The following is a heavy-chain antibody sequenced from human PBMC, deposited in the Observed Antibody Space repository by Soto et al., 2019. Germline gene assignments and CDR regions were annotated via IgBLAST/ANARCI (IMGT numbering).Heavy chain of an antibody. CDR1: GGSISSSSYY. CDR3: ARVEFTTIYP. V-gene: IGHV4-39*01. J-gene: IGHJ5*02. CDR2: IYYSGST. D-gene: IGHD3-22*01. Sequence: SETLSLTCTVSGGSISSSSYYWGWIRQPPGKGLEWIGSIYYSGSTYYNPSLKSRVTISVDTSKNQFSLKLSSVTAADTAVYYCARVEFTTIYPWGPGTLVNVSS.